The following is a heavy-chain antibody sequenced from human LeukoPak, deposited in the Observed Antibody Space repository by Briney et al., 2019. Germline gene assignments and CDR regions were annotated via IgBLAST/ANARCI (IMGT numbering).Heavy chain of an antibody. Sequence: PGRSLRLSCAASGFTFSSYAMHWVRQAPGKGLEWVAVISYDGSNKYYADSVKGRFTISRDNSKNTLYLQMNSLRAEDTAVYYCAKVLFGDYYYYDSSGNGNYFDYWGQGTLVTVSS. V-gene: IGHV3-30-3*01. D-gene: IGHD3-22*01. CDR1: GFTFSSYA. CDR3: AKVLFGDYYYYDSSGNGNYFDY. J-gene: IGHJ4*02. CDR2: ISYDGSNK.